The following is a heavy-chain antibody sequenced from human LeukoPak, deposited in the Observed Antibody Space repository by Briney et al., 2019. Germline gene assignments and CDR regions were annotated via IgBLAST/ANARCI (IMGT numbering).Heavy chain of an antibody. CDR1: GGSISSYY. V-gene: IGHV4-59*01. J-gene: IGHJ5*02. D-gene: IGHD4-17*01. CDR2: IYYSGSA. Sequence: SETLSLTCTVSGGSISSYYWSWLRQPPGKGLEWIGYIYYSGSANYNPSLKSRVTISVDTSKNQFSLKLSSVTAADTAVYYCARADYGDYVRNNWFDPWGQGTLVTVSS. CDR3: ARADYGDYVRNNWFDP.